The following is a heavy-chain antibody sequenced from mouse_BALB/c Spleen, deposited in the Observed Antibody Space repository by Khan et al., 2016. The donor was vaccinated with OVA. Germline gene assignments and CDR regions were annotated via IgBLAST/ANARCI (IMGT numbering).Heavy chain of an antibody. CDR1: GYTFTSYT. J-gene: IGHJ3*01. D-gene: IGHD2-10*01. CDR2: INPSNDYT. V-gene: IGHV1-4*01. CDR3: TREDPYYGNYGAWFAY. Sequence: QVQLKESGAELARPGASVKMSCKASGYTFTSYTMHWVKQRPGQGLEWIGYINPSNDYTNYNQKFKDKATLTADKSSSTAYMQLSSLTSEDSAVYYCTREDPYYGNYGAWFAYWGQGTLVTVSA.